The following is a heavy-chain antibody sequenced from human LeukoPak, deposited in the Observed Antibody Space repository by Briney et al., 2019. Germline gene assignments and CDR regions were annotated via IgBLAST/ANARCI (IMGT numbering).Heavy chain of an antibody. CDR1: GGTFSSYA. D-gene: IGHD6-19*01. V-gene: IGHV1-2*02. CDR2: INPNSGGT. Sequence: ASVKVSCKASGGTFSSYAISWVRQAPGQGLEWMGWINPNSGGTNYAQKFQGRVTMTRDTSISTAYMELSRLRSDDTAVYYCARYSSGWSFYGMDVWGQGTTVTVSS. CDR3: ARYSSGWSFYGMDV. J-gene: IGHJ6*02.